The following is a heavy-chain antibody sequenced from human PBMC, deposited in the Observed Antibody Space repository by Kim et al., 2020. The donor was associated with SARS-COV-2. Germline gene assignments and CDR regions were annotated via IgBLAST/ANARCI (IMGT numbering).Heavy chain of an antibody. D-gene: IGHD4-4*01. V-gene: IGHV3-21*01. J-gene: IGHJ4*02. Sequence: YDANTGDGLVTLSSDNDRNSLYLQMNSLRADDTAVYYCARGPNYSPFDYWGQGTLVTVSS. CDR3: ARGPNYSPFDY.